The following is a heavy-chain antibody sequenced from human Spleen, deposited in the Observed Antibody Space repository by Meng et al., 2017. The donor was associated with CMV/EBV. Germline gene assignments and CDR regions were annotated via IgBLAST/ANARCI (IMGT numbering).Heavy chain of an antibody. CDR2: IYSGGST. J-gene: IGHJ4*02. CDR3: ARDSSSSPLDY. CDR1: GFTFSSYW. D-gene: IGHD6-6*01. Sequence: GGSLRLSCAASGFTFSSYWMSWVRQAPGKGLEWVSVIYSGGSTYYADSVKGRFTISRDNSKNTLYPQMNSLRAEDTAVYYCARDSSSSPLDYWGQGTLVTVSS. V-gene: IGHV3-66*02.